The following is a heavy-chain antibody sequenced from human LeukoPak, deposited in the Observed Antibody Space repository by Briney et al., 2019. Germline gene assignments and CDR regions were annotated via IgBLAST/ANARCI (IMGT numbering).Heavy chain of an antibody. Sequence: ASVKVSCKASGYTFTSYYMYWVRQAPGQGLEWMGIINPSGGSTSYAQKFQGRVTMTRDTSTSTVYMELSSLRSEDTAVYYCARDRFVVGATTPGDYWGQGTLVTVSS. D-gene: IGHD1-26*01. CDR1: GYTFTSYY. CDR3: ARDRFVVGATTPGDY. V-gene: IGHV1-46*01. J-gene: IGHJ4*02. CDR2: INPSGGST.